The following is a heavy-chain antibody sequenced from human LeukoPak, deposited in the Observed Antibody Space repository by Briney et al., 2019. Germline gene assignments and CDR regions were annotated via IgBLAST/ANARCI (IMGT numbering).Heavy chain of an antibody. J-gene: IGHJ2*01. Sequence: PSETLSLTCTVAGGSISSSSYYWGWIRQPPGKGLEWIGSIYYSGSTYYNPSLKSRVTISVDTSKNQFSLKLSSVTAADTAVYYCARKTYQLPSYWYFDLWGRGTLVTVSS. CDR2: IYYSGST. D-gene: IGHD2-2*01. V-gene: IGHV4-39*01. CDR3: ARKTYQLPSYWYFDL. CDR1: GGSISSSSYY.